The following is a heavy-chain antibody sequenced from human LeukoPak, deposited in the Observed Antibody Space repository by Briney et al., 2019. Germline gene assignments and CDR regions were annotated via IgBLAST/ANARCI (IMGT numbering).Heavy chain of an antibody. CDR3: ARATYYYDSSGYYYDY. CDR1: GFTFSSYA. J-gene: IGHJ4*02. D-gene: IGHD3-22*01. CDR2: IYSGGST. Sequence: GGSLRLSCAASGFTFSSYAMSWVRQAPGKGLEWVSVIYSGGSTYYADSVKGRFTISRHNSKNTLYLQMNSLRAEDTAVYYCARATYYYDSSGYYYDYWGQGTLVTVSS. V-gene: IGHV3-53*04.